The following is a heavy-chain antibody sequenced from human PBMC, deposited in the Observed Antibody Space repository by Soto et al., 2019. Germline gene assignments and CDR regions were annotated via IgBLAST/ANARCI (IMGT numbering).Heavy chain of an antibody. CDR2: ISSSGNTI. D-gene: IGHD5-12*01. J-gene: IGHJ4*02. CDR1: RFTFSDYY. V-gene: IGHV3-11*01. Sequence: QVQLVESGGGLVKPGGSLRLSCAASRFTFSDYYMSWIRQAPGKGLAWVSYISSSGNTIYYADSVKGRFTISRDNAKNSRERQMNSRRAEDTAVYYCARDSGYDSEFDYWGQGTLVTVSS. CDR3: ARDSGYDSEFDY.